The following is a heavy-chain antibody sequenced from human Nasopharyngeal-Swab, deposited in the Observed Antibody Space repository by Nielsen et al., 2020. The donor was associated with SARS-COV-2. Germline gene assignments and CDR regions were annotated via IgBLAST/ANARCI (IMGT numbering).Heavy chain of an antibody. D-gene: IGHD2-15*01. Sequence: VRQAPGKGLEWVSAISGSGGSTYYADSVKGRLTISRDNSKNTLYLQMNSLRAEDTAVYYCAKDGGDGGPFDYWGQGTLVTVSS. CDR2: ISGSGGST. V-gene: IGHV3-23*01. J-gene: IGHJ4*02. CDR3: AKDGGDGGPFDY.